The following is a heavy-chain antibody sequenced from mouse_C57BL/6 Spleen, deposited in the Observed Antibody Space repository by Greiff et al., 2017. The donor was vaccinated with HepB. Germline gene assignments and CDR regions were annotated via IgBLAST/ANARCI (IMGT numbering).Heavy chain of an antibody. J-gene: IGHJ3*01. Sequence: VQLQQPGAELVRPGSSVKLSCKASGYTFTSYWMHWVKQRPIQGLEWIGNIDPSDSETHYNQKFKDKATLTVDKSSSTAYMQLSSLTSEDSAVYYCARSGDYNVAWFAYWGQGTLVTVSA. V-gene: IGHV1-52*01. CDR3: ARSGDYNVAWFAY. D-gene: IGHD1-1*01. CDR1: GYTFTSYW. CDR2: IDPSDSET.